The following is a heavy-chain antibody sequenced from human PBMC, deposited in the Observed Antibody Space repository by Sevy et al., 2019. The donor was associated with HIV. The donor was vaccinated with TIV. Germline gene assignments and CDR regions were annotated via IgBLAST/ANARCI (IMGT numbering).Heavy chain of an antibody. Sequence: GGSLRLSCAASGFIFSNYPMSWVRHSPGKGLEWVSDISAGCTTTYYADSVEGRFTISRDNSKNTVSLQMNSLGAEDTAIYYCAKRYCSTITCYDDDFWNPYYFYGLDDWGQGISVTVSS. CDR3: AKRYCSTITCYDDDFWNPYYFYGLDD. CDR1: GFIFSNYP. V-gene: IGHV3-23*01. D-gene: IGHD2-2*01. CDR2: ISAGCTTT. J-gene: IGHJ6*02.